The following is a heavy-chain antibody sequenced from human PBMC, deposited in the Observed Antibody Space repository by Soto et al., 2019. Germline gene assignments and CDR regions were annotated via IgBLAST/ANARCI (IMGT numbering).Heavy chain of an antibody. J-gene: IGHJ4*01. V-gene: IGHV3-48*02. D-gene: IGHD6-19*01. CDR3: ARSVEGHFDF. CDR2: ITSGERSI. CDR1: GFTFSIYA. Sequence: PGGSLRLSCSASGFTFSIYAMSWVRQAPGKGLEWVSYITSGERSIYYADSVKGRFTISRDNAKNSVYLQMTSLRDEDTAVYYCARSVEGHFDFWGQGILVTVSS.